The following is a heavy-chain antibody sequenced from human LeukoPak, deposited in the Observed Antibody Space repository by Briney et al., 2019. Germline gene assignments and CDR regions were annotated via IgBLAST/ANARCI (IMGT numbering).Heavy chain of an antibody. CDR1: GGSISSYY. Sequence: SETLSFTCTVSGGSISSYYWSWIRQPPGKGLEWIGYIYYSGSTNYNPSLKSRVTISVDTSKNQFSLKLSSVTAADTAVYYCASAYDSSGYYLDYWGQGTLVTVSS. V-gene: IGHV4-59*08. CDR3: ASAYDSSGYYLDY. J-gene: IGHJ4*02. D-gene: IGHD3-22*01. CDR2: IYYSGST.